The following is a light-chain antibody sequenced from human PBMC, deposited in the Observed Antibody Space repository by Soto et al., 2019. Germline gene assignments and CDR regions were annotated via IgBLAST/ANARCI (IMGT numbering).Light chain of an antibody. J-gene: IGKJ5*01. CDR3: QQRSNSIP. Sequence: ESVFRPQPANVSLSPGERATLSCRASQSVGSHLAWFQQRPGQAPRLLIYDASNRATGIPARFSGSGSGADFTLTISSLEPEDFAVYYGQQRSNSIPFGQRTRL. CDR1: QSVGSH. V-gene: IGKV3-11*01. CDR2: DAS.